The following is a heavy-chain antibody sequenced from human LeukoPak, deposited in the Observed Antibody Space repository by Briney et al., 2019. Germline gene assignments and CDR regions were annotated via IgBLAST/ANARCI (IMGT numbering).Heavy chain of an antibody. V-gene: IGHV4-59*01. D-gene: IGHD5-24*01. CDR3: ARTREMEAYYYYYYMDV. CDR2: IYYSGST. CDR1: GGSISSYY. J-gene: IGHJ6*03. Sequence: PSETLSLTCTVSGGSISSYYWSWIRQPLGKGLEWIGYIYYSGSTNYNPSLKSRVTISVDTSKNQFSLKLSSVTAADTAVYYCARTREMEAYYYYYYMDVWGKGTTVTISS.